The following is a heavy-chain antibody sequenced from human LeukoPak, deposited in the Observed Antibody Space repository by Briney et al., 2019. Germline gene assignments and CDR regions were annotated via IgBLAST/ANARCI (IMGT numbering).Heavy chain of an antibody. V-gene: IGHV4-59*01. CDR1: GGSISSYY. CDR2: IHYSGST. D-gene: IGHD1-26*01. J-gene: IGHJ3*02. Sequence: PSETQSLTCTVSGGSISSYYWSWIRQPPGKGLEWIGNIHYSGSTNYNPSLKSRVTISVDTSKNQFSLKLSSVTAADTAVYYCARVFEVGASIIYAFDIWGQGTMVTASS. CDR3: ARVFEVGASIIYAFDI.